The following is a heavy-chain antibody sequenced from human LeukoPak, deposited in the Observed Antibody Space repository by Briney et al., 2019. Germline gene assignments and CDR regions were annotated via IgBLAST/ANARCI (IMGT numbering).Heavy chain of an antibody. V-gene: IGHV3-74*01. CDR1: GFLVNNYY. D-gene: IGHD1-7*01. Sequence: GGSLRLSCTVSGFLVNNYYMSWVRQAPGKGLVWVSRINSDGSITSYADSVKGRFNISRDNAKNTLYLQMNSLRAEDTAVYYCARGTSWFDPWGQGTLVTVSS. CDR2: INSDGSIT. J-gene: IGHJ5*02. CDR3: ARGTSWFDP.